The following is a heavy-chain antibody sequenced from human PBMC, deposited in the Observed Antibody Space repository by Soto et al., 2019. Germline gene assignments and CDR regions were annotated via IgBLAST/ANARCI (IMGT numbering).Heavy chain of an antibody. J-gene: IGHJ6*02. CDR2: IDPSDSYT. V-gene: IGHV5-10-1*01. Sequence: WESLKISCKGSGYSFTSYWISWVRQMPGKGLEWMGRIDPSDSYTNYSPSFQGHVTISADKSISTAYLQWSSLKASDTAMYYCARRTNYYYGMDVWGQGTTVTVSS. CDR3: ARRTNYYYGMDV. CDR1: GYSFTSYW.